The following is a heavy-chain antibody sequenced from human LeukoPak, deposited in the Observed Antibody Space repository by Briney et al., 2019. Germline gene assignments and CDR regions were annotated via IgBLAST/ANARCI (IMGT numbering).Heavy chain of an antibody. J-gene: IGHJ4*02. CDR1: GYTFISYG. CDR3: ARDLFGPGATNFDY. V-gene: IGHV1-18*01. D-gene: IGHD1-26*01. Sequence: ASVKVSCKASGYTFISYGISWVRQAPGQGLEWMGWISAYNGNTNYAQKLQGRVTMTTDTSTSTAYMELRSLRSDDTAVYYCARDLFGPGATNFDYWGQGTLVTVSS. CDR2: ISAYNGNT.